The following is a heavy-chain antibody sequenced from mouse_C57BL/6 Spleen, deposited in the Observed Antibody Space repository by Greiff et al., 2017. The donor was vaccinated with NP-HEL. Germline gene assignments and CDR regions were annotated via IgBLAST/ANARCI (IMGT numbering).Heavy chain of an antibody. D-gene: IGHD3-2*02. Sequence: VQLKQSGGDLVKPGGSLKLSCAASGFTFSSYGMSWVRQTPDKRLEWVATISSGGSYTYYPDSVKGRFTISRDNAKNTLYLQMSSLKSEDTAMYYCARHDSSGPYAMDYWGQGTSVTVSS. J-gene: IGHJ4*01. CDR3: ARHDSSGPYAMDY. CDR1: GFTFSSYG. CDR2: ISSGGSYT. V-gene: IGHV5-6*01.